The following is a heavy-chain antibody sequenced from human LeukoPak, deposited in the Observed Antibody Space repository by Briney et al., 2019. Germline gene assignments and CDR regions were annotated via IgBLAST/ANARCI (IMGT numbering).Heavy chain of an antibody. V-gene: IGHV4-4*02. Sequence: ETLSLTCAISGGSITSSNWWTWVRQPPGKGLEWVGEIYLRGNTNYNPSLESRVSISVDESKTQLSLRLESVTAADTAVYYCARGTITTVTDSWGPGTLVTVSS. CDR2: IYLRGNT. J-gene: IGHJ4*02. D-gene: IGHD4-17*01. CDR3: ARGTITTVTDS. CDR1: GGSITSSNW.